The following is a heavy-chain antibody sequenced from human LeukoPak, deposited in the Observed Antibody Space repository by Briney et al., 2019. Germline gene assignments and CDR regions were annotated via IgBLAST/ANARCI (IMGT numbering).Heavy chain of an antibody. CDR3: ARYSSSSKFDY. Sequence: PSETLSLTCTVSGGSISSGSYYWGWIRQPPGKGLEWIGSIYYSGSTYYNPSLKSRVTISLDTSKNQFSLKLSSVTAADTAVYYCARYSSSSKFDYWGQGTLVTVSS. CDR2: IYYSGST. V-gene: IGHV4-39*01. CDR1: GGSISSGSYY. J-gene: IGHJ4*02. D-gene: IGHD6-6*01.